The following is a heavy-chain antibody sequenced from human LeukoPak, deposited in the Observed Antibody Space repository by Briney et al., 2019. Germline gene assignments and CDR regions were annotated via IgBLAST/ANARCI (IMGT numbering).Heavy chain of an antibody. CDR1: GGSISTYY. Sequence: SETLSLTCTVSGGSISTYYWSWIRQPAGKGLEWIGRIHISGNTDYNPSLESRVTMSVHTSENQFSLKLTSVTAADTAVYYCAREGSMTARPFVSIDYWGQGTLVTVSS. CDR3: AREGSMTARPFVSIDY. D-gene: IGHD6-6*01. V-gene: IGHV4-4*07. J-gene: IGHJ4*02. CDR2: IHISGNT.